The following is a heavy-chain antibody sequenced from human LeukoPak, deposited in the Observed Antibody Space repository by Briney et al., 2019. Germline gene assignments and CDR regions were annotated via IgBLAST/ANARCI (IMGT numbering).Heavy chain of an antibody. Sequence: GGSLRLSCAASGFTFSSYAMSWVRQAPGKGLEWVSAISGSGGSTYYADSVKGRFTISRDNSKHTLYLQMNSLRAEDTAVYYCAKDGLPMATITHFDYWGQGTLVTVSS. CDR2: ISGSGGST. V-gene: IGHV3-23*01. D-gene: IGHD5-24*01. J-gene: IGHJ4*02. CDR3: AKDGLPMATITHFDY. CDR1: GFTFSSYA.